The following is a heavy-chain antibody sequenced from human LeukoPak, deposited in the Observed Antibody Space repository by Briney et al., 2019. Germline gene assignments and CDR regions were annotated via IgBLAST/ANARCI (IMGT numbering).Heavy chain of an antibody. Sequence: GASVKVSCKASGYTFTGYHVHWVRQAPGQGLEWMGWISAYNGNTNYAQKLQGRVTMTTDTPTSTAYMELRSLRSDDTAVYYCARVGGYNYYYYYGMDVWGQGTTVTVPS. CDR2: ISAYNGNT. J-gene: IGHJ6*02. V-gene: IGHV1-18*04. D-gene: IGHD5-12*01. CDR1: GYTFTGYH. CDR3: ARVGGYNYYYYYGMDV.